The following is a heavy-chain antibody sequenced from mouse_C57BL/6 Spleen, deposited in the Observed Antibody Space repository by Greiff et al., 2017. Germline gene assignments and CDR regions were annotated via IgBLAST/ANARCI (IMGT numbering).Heavy chain of an antibody. Sequence: VQLQQPGAELVRPGSSVKLSCTASGYTFTSYWMHWVPQTPIQGLEWIGNIDPSDSETPYNQKFKDKATLTVDKSPSTAYMQLSSLTSEDSAVYNCARETTIVSNFDYWGQGTTLTVSS. CDR3: ARETTIVSNFDY. D-gene: IGHD1-1*01. V-gene: IGHV1-52*01. J-gene: IGHJ2*01. CDR2: IDPSDSET. CDR1: GYTFTSYW.